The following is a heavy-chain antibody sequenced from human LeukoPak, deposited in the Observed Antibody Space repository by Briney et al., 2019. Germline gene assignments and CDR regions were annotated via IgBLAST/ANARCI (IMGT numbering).Heavy chain of an antibody. D-gene: IGHD2-2*02. V-gene: IGHV4-59*01. CDR3: ARGLYCSRSSCYTHAFDI. CDR2: IYYSGST. Sequence: SETLSLTCTVSGGSISSYYWGWIRQPPGKGLEWNGYIYYSGSTNYNPSLKSRVTISVDTSKNQFSLKVSSVTSADTAIYYCARGLYCSRSSCYTHAFDIWGQGTMVTVSS. J-gene: IGHJ3*02. CDR1: GGSISSYY.